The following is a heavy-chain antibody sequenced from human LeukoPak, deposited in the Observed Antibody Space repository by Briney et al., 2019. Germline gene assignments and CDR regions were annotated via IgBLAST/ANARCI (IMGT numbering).Heavy chain of an antibody. Sequence: QPGGSLRLSCAASGFTFSSYAMHWVRQAPGKGLEWVAVISYDGSNKYYADSVKGRFTISRDNSKNTLFLQMNSLSAEDTAVYYCARDIRTVAGHPGAFDYWGQGTLVTVSS. J-gene: IGHJ4*02. V-gene: IGHV3-30-3*01. CDR2: ISYDGSNK. D-gene: IGHD6-19*01. CDR3: ARDIRTVAGHPGAFDY. CDR1: GFTFSSYA.